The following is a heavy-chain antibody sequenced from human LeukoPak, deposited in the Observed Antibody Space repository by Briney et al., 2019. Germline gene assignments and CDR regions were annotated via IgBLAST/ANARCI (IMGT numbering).Heavy chain of an antibody. Sequence: GGSLRLSCAASGFTFSSYGMHWVRQAPGKGLEWVAVISYDGSNKYYADSVKGRLTISRDNSKNTLYLQMNSLRAEDTAVYYCANYKESSSWYYFDYWGQGTLVTVSS. CDR1: GFTFSSYG. CDR3: ANYKESSSWYYFDY. CDR2: ISYDGSNK. D-gene: IGHD6-13*01. V-gene: IGHV3-30*18. J-gene: IGHJ4*02.